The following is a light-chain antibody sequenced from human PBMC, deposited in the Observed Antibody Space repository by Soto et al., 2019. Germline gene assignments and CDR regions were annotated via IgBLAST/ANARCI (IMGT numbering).Light chain of an antibody. CDR2: LAS. CDR3: MQALQTSGP. CDR1: QSFVHSNGYDY. V-gene: IGKV2-28*01. Sequence: VITRFPLSLPVTPGEPASISCRSIQSFVHSNGYDYLDWYLQKPGQSPKLLFYLASNRTSGVPDRFSGSGSEKDFTLKIRRVDVKDFGVYSCMQALQTSGPFGQGTRL. J-gene: IGKJ5*01.